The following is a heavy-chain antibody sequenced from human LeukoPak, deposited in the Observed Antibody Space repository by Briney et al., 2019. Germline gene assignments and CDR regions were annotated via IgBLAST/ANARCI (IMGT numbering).Heavy chain of an antibody. CDR1: GYIFTSYY. J-gene: IGHJ4*02. D-gene: IGHD3-9*01. CDR2: INPSGGSI. Sequence: GASVKVSCKASGYIFTSYYMYWVRQAPGQGLEWMGIINPSGGSIRYAQKFQGRVTMTRDTSTSTVYMELSSLRSEDTAVYYCAREPRYDILTGYYMVGIDYWGQGTLVTVSS. CDR3: AREPRYDILTGYYMVGIDY. V-gene: IGHV1-46*01.